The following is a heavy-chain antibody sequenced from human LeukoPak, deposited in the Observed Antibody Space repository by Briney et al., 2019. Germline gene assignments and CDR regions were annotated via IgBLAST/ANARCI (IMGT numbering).Heavy chain of an antibody. CDR3: AIRKMYSSSSLGY. CDR2: IYTSGST. Sequence: SETLSLTCTVSGGSISSYYWSWIRQPAGKGLEWIGRIYTSGSTNYNPSLKSRVTISVDTSKNQFSLKLSSVTAADTAVYYCAIRKMYSSSSLGYWGQGTLVTVSS. V-gene: IGHV4-4*07. J-gene: IGHJ4*02. CDR1: GGSISSYY. D-gene: IGHD6-6*01.